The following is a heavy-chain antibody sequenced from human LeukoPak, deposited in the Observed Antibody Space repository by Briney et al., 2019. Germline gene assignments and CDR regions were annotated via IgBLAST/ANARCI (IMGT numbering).Heavy chain of an antibody. CDR2: IRSKAYGGTT. CDR1: GFTFSSYE. V-gene: IGHV3-49*04. CDR3: TREGITMVRGVIIRVYYFDY. Sequence: GGSLRLSCAASGFTFSSYEMNWVRQAPGEGLEWVGFIRSKAYGGTTEYAASVKGRFTISRDDSKSIAYLQMNSLKTEDTAVYYCTREGITMVRGVIIRVYYFDYWGQGTLVTVSS. J-gene: IGHJ4*02. D-gene: IGHD3-10*01.